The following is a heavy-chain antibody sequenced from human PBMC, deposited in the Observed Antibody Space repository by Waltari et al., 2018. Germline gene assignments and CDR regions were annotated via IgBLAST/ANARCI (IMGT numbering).Heavy chain of an antibody. V-gene: IGHV4-34*02. CDR1: GGSFSNYY. CDR2: INHGENT. CDR3: ARTGVAFYHDGSTSIDY. Sequence: QVQLQQWGAGLLRPSETLSLTCAVYGGSFSNYYWGWIRQPPGKGLEWIGEINHGENTNYNPPLKSRVTISVDTSKNQFSLRLNSVTAADTAIYYCARTGVAFYHDGSTSIDYWGQGTLVTVSS. D-gene: IGHD3-22*01. J-gene: IGHJ4*02.